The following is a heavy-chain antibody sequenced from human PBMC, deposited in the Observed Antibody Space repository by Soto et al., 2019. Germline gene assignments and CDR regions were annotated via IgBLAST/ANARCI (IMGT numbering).Heavy chain of an antibody. CDR3: PRLLSKRATYREDAFAT. V-gene: IGHV1-18*01. Sequence: QLQLVQSGGEVKTPGASVKVSCTTSGYTFTSHGISWVRQAPGQGLEWMGWISTYNGKTDYAQKFQGRVTMTADTLTSTVFMEVTSLRSDDAAGSYCPRLLSKRATYREDAFATWGQGTIFTASS. D-gene: IGHD2-15*01. CDR1: GYTFTSHG. CDR2: ISTYNGKT. J-gene: IGHJ3*02.